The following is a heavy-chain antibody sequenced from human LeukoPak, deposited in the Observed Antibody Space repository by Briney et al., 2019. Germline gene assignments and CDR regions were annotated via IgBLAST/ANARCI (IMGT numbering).Heavy chain of an antibody. CDR2: ISHSGRT. J-gene: IGHJ6*03. CDR1: GGSITISTG. Sequence: SQTLSPTCPLSGGSITISTGWCGIPQPPGKGLEWSWEISHSGRTNYNPSIKSRLTISVDTSKNHVSMELSSVTAADTAVYYLARRIVYYDILTPMYYCYYYMDVWGKGTTVTISS. CDR3: ARRIVYYDILTPMYYCYYYMDV. D-gene: IGHD3-9*01. V-gene: IGHV4-4*02.